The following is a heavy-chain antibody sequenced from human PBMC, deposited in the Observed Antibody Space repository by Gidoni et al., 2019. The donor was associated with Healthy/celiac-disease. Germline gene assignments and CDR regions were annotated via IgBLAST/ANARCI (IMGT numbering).Heavy chain of an antibody. D-gene: IGHD6-19*01. CDR2: IWYDGSNK. V-gene: IGHV3-33*01. CDR1: GFTFSSSG. Sequence: QVQLVESGGGVVQPGRSLRLSCAASGFTFSSSGMHWVRQAPGKGLEWGAVIWYDGSNKYYADSVKGRFTISRDNSKNTLYLQMNSLRAEDTAVYYCAREGRRSSGFKGYYYYMDVWGKGTTVTVSS. CDR3: AREGRRSSGFKGYYYYMDV. J-gene: IGHJ6*03.